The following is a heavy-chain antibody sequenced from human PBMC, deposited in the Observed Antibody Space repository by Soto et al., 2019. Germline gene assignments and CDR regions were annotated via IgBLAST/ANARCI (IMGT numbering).Heavy chain of an antibody. Sequence: EVQLVESGGGLIPPGGSLRLSCAASGFLVNSAYMTWVRQAPGKGLEWLSMINSDGSTLYAESVKGRFTISRDNSKNRRDRQMNSLRAEDTAMYYCARSGYSFAWGYWGQGTLVIVTS. CDR3: ARSGYSFAWGY. D-gene: IGHD5-18*01. V-gene: IGHV3-53*01. CDR1: GFLVNSAY. CDR2: INSDGST. J-gene: IGHJ4*02.